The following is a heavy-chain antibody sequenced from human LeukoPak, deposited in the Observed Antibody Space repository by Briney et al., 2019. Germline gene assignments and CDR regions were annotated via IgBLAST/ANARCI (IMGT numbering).Heavy chain of an antibody. J-gene: IGHJ4*02. D-gene: IGHD6-19*01. CDR3: AREYGGSGWYDY. CDR2: ISSSSSYI. Sequence: PGGSLRLSCAASGFTFSNFGINWVRQAPGKGLEWVSSISSSSSYISYADSVKGRFTISRDNAKNSLYLQMNSLRAEDTAVYYCAREYGGSGWYDYWGQGTLVTVSS. CDR1: GFTFSNFG. V-gene: IGHV3-21*01.